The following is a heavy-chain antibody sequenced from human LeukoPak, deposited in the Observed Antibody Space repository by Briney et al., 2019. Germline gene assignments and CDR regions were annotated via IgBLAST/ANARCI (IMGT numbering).Heavy chain of an antibody. CDR2: IYYSGST. D-gene: IGHD1-26*01. CDR3: ARGIVGATI. Sequence: SETLSLTCTVSVGSISSPTYYWAWIRQPPGKGLEWAGSIYYSGSTYYNPSLKSRVTISVDTSKNQFSLKLSSVTAADTAVYYCARGIVGATIWGQGTLVTVSS. J-gene: IGHJ4*02. V-gene: IGHV4-39*07. CDR1: VGSISSPTYY.